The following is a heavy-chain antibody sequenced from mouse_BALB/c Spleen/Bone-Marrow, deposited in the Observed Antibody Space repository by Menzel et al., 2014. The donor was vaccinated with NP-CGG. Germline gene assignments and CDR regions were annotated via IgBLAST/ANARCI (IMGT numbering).Heavy chain of an antibody. J-gene: IGHJ1*01. V-gene: IGHV7-3*02. CDR3: ARDENVGIYWYFYV. CDR2: IRNKAKGYTT. Sequence: EVKLMESGGGSVQPGGPLRLSCATSGFTFTDYYMSWVRQPPGKALEWLGFIRNKAKGYTTAYSASVKGRFTISRDNSQRILYLQMNTLRAEDSATYYCARDENVGIYWYFYVRGAGTTVIVSS. CDR1: GFTFTDYY.